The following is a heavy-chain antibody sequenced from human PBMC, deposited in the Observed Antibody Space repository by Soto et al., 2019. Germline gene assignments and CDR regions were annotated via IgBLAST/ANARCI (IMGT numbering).Heavy chain of an antibody. Sequence: PGGSLRLSCAASGLTISGKKYVAWVRQAPGKGLEWVSALYDVDGSFYADSVKGRFTTSSDSSKTTVYLQMNDLRPDDTAVYYCANWNEREHAYDVWGQGKTVTVSS. J-gene: IGHJ3*01. V-gene: IGHV3-53*01. CDR1: GLTISGKKY. CDR2: LYDVDGS. D-gene: IGHD1-1*01. CDR3: ANWNEREHAYDV.